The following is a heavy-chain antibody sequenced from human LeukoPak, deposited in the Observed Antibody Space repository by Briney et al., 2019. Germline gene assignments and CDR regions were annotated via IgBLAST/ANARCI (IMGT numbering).Heavy chain of an antibody. CDR1: GFTLSSHW. D-gene: IGHD2-2*01. Sequence: GGSLRLSCAASGFTLSSHWMSWVRQAPGKGREWVANIKQDGSEKYYVDSVKGRFTISRDNAKNSLYLQMNSLRAEDTAVYYCARDPTLVVPVAMRFGWFDPWGQGTLVTVSS. CDR2: IKQDGSEK. CDR3: ARDPTLVVPVAMRFGWFDP. V-gene: IGHV3-7*01. J-gene: IGHJ5*02.